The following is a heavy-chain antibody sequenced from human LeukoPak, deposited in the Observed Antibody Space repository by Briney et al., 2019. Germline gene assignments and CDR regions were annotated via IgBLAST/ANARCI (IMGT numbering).Heavy chain of an antibody. CDR3: ARELATIDGIAWYYFEN. V-gene: IGHV1-2*02. D-gene: IGHD5-12*01. Sequence: ASVKVSCKASGYTFTGHNIHWVRQAPGQGFEWMGLINPNTGGTDYAQKFQDRITISTYTSISTTYMELSSLRSDDTALYYCARELATIDGIAWYYFENWGQGTLVTVS. CDR1: GYTFTGHN. J-gene: IGHJ4*02. CDR2: INPNTGGT.